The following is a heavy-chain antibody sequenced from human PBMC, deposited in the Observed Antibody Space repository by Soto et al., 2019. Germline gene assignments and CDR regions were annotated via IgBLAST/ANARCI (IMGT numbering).Heavy chain of an antibody. D-gene: IGHD6-19*01. CDR3: AKDMGSGPGTWYYYGMDV. V-gene: IGHV3-43*01. Sequence: GGSLRLSCAASGFTFDDYTMHWVRQAPGKGLEWVSLISWDGGSTYYADSVKGRFTISRDNSKNSLYLQMNSLRTEDTALYYCAKDMGSGPGTWYYYGMDVWGQGTTVTVSS. CDR2: ISWDGGST. CDR1: GFTFDDYT. J-gene: IGHJ6*02.